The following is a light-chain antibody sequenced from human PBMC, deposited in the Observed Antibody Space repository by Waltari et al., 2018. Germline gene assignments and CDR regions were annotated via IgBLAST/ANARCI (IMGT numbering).Light chain of an antibody. J-gene: IGKJ5*01. V-gene: IGKV1-9*01. CDR2: AAS. CDR3: QQLQSYPRT. Sequence: DIQLTQSPSFLSTSVGDRVTITCRASQGISTFLAWYQQKPGKAPKLLIYAASTLQSGFPSRFSGSGSGAEFTLTISSLQPEDFATYYCQQLQSYPRTFGQGTRLEIK. CDR1: QGISTF.